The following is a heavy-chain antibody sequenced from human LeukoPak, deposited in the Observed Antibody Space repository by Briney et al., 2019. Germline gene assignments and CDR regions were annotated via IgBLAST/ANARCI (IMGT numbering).Heavy chain of an antibody. D-gene: IGHD4-17*01. V-gene: IGHV3-23*01. Sequence: GGSLRLSCAASGFTFSTYDMSWVRQAPGKGLEWVSGISGSGGSTFYADSVKGRFTISRDSSKNTLYLQMNSLRAEDTAVYYCAKDLSVGDYMYYFDYWGQGTLVTVSS. CDR1: GFTFSTYD. CDR3: AKDLSVGDYMYYFDY. CDR2: ISGSGGST. J-gene: IGHJ4*02.